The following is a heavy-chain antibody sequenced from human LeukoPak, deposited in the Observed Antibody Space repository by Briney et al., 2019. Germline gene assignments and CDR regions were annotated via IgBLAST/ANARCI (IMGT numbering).Heavy chain of an antibody. Sequence: ASVKVSCKASGYTFTNYYMQWVRQAPGQGLEWMGVINPSGGSTTYAQKFQGRVTLTRDTSTSIVYMELSSLTSEGTAVYYCARDYYDIGGYSNWFDPWGQGTQVTVSP. V-gene: IGHV1-46*01. D-gene: IGHD3-22*01. CDR3: ARDYYDIGGYSNWFDP. CDR1: GYTFTNYY. CDR2: INPSGGST. J-gene: IGHJ5*02.